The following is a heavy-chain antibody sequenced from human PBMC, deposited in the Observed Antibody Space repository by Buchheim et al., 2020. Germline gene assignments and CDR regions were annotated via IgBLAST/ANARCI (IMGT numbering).Heavy chain of an antibody. Sequence: QVQLVESGGGVVQPGRSLRLSCAASGFTFSSYGMHWVRQAPGKGLEWVAVISYDGSNKYYADSVKGRFTISRDNSKNTLYLQMNSLRAEDTAVYYCAKAAQDYCSSTSCYRNLGYYYYGMDVWGQGTT. CDR1: GFTFSSYG. D-gene: IGHD2-2*02. CDR3: AKAAQDYCSSTSCYRNLGYYYYGMDV. J-gene: IGHJ6*02. V-gene: IGHV3-30*18. CDR2: ISYDGSNK.